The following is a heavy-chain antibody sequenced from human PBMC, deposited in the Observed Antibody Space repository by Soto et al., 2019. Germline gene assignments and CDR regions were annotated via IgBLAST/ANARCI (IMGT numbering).Heavy chain of an antibody. V-gene: IGHV1-2*04. D-gene: IGHD3-22*01. Sequence: QVQLVQSGAEVKKPGASVKVSCKASGYTFTGYYMHWVRQAPGQGLEGMGWINPNSGGTNYAQKFQGWVTMTRDTSIRPAYMVLGRLRSDDTAVYYCARDLGRGSSGLPLLYYFDYWGQGTLVTVSS. CDR1: GYTFTGYY. CDR3: ARDLGRGSSGLPLLYYFDY. J-gene: IGHJ4*02. CDR2: INPNSGGT.